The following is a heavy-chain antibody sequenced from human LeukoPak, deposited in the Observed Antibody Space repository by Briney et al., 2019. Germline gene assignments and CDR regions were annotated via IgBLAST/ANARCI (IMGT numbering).Heavy chain of an antibody. CDR1: GFTFSSFV. CDR2: VSATGRET. V-gene: IGHV3-23*01. D-gene: IGHD3-10*01. CDR3: ARTWNSAIGSAGDWFDP. Sequence: PGGSLRLSCSASGFTFSSFVMSWVRQSPGKGLELVSGVSATGRETFYADSVEGRFTISRDNSKNTVYLQMNSLTTEDTAKYYCARTWNSAIGSAGDWFDPWGQGAQVIVSS. J-gene: IGHJ5*02.